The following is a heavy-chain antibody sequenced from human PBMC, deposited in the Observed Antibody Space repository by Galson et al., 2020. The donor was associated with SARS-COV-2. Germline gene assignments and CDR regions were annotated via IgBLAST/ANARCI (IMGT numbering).Heavy chain of an antibody. CDR1: GYTFTSYG. CDR2: ISAYNGNT. V-gene: IGHV1-18*01. CDR3: ARDPKTRYSSSSYYGMYV. J-gene: IGHJ6*02. Sequence: SVTVSCKASGYTFTSYGISWVRQAHGQGLEWMGWISAYNGNTTYAQKLQGRVTMTTDTSTSTAYMELRSLRSDDTAVYYCARDPKTRYSSSSYYGMYVWGQGTMVTVSS. D-gene: IGHD6-6*01.